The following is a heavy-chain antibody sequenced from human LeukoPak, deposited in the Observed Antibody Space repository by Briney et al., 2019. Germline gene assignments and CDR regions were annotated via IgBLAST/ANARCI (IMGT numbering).Heavy chain of an antibody. CDR1: DDSITMYY. D-gene: IGHD1-1*01. CDR3: ARGRVSSSTWYSTYYYYFYMDV. V-gene: IGHV4-59*01. Sequence: SETLSLTCTVSDDSITMYYWTWIRQPPGKVLEWIGYVDHTGSTKFNPSLNGRVSVSRDTSNNFFSLRLRSVTAADTAVYFCARGRVSSSTWYSTYYYYFYMDVWGKGTTVTVSS. CDR2: VDHTGST. J-gene: IGHJ6*03.